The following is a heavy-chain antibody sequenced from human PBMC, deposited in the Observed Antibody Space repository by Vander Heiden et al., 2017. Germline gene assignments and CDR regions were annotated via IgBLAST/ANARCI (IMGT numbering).Heavy chain of an antibody. CDR1: GFTFSIYW. V-gene: IGHV3-7*01. D-gene: IGHD6-19*01. CDR2: IKQDGRGK. CDR3: ARGVQWRRGSFDY. Sequence: EVQLVESGGGFQPGGSLRLSCAASGFTFSIYWMRWVRQAPGKGLEWVANIKQDGRGKDYVDSVKGRFTISRDNAKNSLYLQVNSLGAEDTAVYYCARGVQWRRGSFDYGGQGTLVTVSS. J-gene: IGHJ4*02.